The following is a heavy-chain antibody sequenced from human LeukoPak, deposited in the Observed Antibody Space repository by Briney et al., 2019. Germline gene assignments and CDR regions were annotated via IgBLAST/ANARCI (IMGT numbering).Heavy chain of an antibody. V-gene: IGHV4-39*01. CDR2: IYYSGST. CDR3: ALRMAPAGTDWYFDL. CDR1: GGTISSSNYY. Sequence: SETLSLTCTVSGGTISSSNYYWGWLRQPPGQGLEWIGRIYYSGSTYYNPSLKSRVTISVDTSKNQFSLKLSSVTAADTAVYYCALRMAPAGTDWYFDLWGRVTLVTVSS. D-gene: IGHD6-13*01. J-gene: IGHJ2*01.